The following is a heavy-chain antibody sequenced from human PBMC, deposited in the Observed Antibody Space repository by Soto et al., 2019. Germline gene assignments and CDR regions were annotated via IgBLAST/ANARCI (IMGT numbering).Heavy chain of an antibody. V-gene: IGHV3-11*01. CDR3: ARDHGGGGLTLEY. CDR2: SSNSGRIT. CDR1: GFIFSAYY. J-gene: IGHJ4*02. D-gene: IGHD3-16*01. Sequence: QVHLEESGGGLVKPGGSLRLSCTASGFIFSAYYMSLIRQAPGKGLEWVSDSSNSGRITHHADSVEGRFTISRDNAKDSLYLQMNSLRPEDSAIYYCARDHGGGGLTLEYWGQGTLVTVSS.